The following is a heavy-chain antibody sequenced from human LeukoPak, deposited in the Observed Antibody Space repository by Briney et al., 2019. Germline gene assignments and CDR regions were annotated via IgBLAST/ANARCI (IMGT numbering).Heavy chain of an antibody. CDR3: AGPVGAAAPLLWYGMDV. D-gene: IGHD1-26*01. CDR2: IYYSGST. V-gene: IGHV4-59*08. Sequence: PSETLSLTCTVSGGSISSYYWSWIRQPPGKGLEWIGYIYYSGSTNYNPSLKSRVTISVDTSKNQFSLKLSSVTAADTAVYYCAGPVGAAAPLLWYGMDVWGQGTTVTVSS. CDR1: GGSISSYY. J-gene: IGHJ6*02.